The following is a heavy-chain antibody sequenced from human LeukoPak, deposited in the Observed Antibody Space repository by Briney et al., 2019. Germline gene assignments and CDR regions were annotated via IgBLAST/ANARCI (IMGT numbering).Heavy chain of an antibody. J-gene: IGHJ5*02. V-gene: IGHV1-58*02. D-gene: IGHD2-15*01. Sequence: ASVKVSCKASGFTFTSSAMQWVRQARGQRLEWIGWIVVGSGNTNYAQKFQERVTITRDMSTSTAYMELSSPRSEDTAVYYCAADRAYCSGGSCYSWSWFDPWGQGTLVTVSS. CDR1: GFTFTSSA. CDR3: AADRAYCSGGSCYSWSWFDP. CDR2: IVVGSGNT.